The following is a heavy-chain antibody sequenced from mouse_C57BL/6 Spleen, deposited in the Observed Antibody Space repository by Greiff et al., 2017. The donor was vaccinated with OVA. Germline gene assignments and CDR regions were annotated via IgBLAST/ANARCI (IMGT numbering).Heavy chain of an antibody. CDR2: INPNNGGT. V-gene: IGHV1-18*01. J-gene: IGHJ1*03. D-gene: IGHD2-4*01. CDR1: GYTFTDYN. Sequence: VQLQQSGPELVKPGASVKIPCKASGYTFTDYNMDWVKQSHGKSLEWIGDINPNNGGTIYNQKFKGKATLTVDKSSSTAYMELRSLTSADTAVDYCSRTDDYDWYFDVWGTGTTVTVSS. CDR3: SRTDDYDWYFDV.